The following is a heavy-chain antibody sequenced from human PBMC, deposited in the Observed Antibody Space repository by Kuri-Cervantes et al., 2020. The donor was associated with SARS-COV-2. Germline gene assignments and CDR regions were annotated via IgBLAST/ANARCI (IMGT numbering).Heavy chain of an antibody. Sequence: GGSLRLSCAASGFTFSNAWMSWVRQAPGKGLEWVGRIKSKTDGGTTDYAAPVKGRFTISRDDSKNTLYLQMNSLKTEDTAVYYCAKWEYQLLWPFDYWGQGTLVTVSS. CDR3: AKWEYQLLWPFDY. CDR2: IKSKTDGGTT. V-gene: IGHV3-15*01. D-gene: IGHD2-2*01. CDR1: GFTFSNAW. J-gene: IGHJ4*02.